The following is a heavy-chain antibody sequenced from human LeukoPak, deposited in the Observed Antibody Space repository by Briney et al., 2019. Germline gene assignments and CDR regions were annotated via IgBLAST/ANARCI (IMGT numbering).Heavy chain of an antibody. Sequence: GGSLRLSCAASGFTFSSNYMSWVRQAPGKGLEWASVIYSGGSTYYADSVKGRFTISRDNSKNTLYLQMNSLRAEDTAVYYCARVDISGLRLDYWGQGTLVTVSS. J-gene: IGHJ4*02. CDR3: ARVDISGLRLDY. CDR1: GFTFSSNY. CDR2: IYSGGST. V-gene: IGHV3-53*01. D-gene: IGHD3-9*01.